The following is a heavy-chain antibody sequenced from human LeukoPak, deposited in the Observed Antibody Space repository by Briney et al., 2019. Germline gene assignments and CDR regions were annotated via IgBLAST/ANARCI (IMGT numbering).Heavy chain of an antibody. D-gene: IGHD3-22*01. V-gene: IGHV4-34*01. CDR3: ARDLDYYDSSGYMIS. CDR1: GGSFSGYY. CDR2: INHSGST. J-gene: IGHJ5*02. Sequence: PSETLSLTCAVYGGSFSGYYWSWIRQPPGKGLEWIGEINHSGSTNYNPSLKSRVTISVDTSKNQFSLKLSSVTAADTAVYYCARDLDYYDSSGYMISWGQGTLVTVSS.